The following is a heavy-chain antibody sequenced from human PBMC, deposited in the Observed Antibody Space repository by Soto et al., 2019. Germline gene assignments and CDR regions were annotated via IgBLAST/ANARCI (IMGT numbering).Heavy chain of an antibody. Sequence: QVQLVQSGAEVKKPGSSVKVSCKASGGTFSSYTISWVLQAPGQGLEWMGRIIPILGIANYAQKFQGRVTITADKSTSTAYMELSSLRSEDMAVYYCARGRITMDLGQPRAYGMDVWGQGTTVTVSS. V-gene: IGHV1-69*02. D-gene: IGHD3-10*01. CDR3: ARGRITMDLGQPRAYGMDV. CDR2: IIPILGIA. CDR1: GGTFSSYT. J-gene: IGHJ6*02.